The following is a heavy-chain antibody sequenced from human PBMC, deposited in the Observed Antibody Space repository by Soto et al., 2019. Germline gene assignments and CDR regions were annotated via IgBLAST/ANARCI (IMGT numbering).Heavy chain of an antibody. V-gene: IGHV1-69*13. D-gene: IGHD3-16*02. CDR1: GGTFSSYA. CDR2: IIPIFGTA. Sequence: SVKVSCKASGGTFSSYAISWLRQSPGQGLEWMGGIIPIFGTANYAQKFQGRVTITADESTSTAYMELSSLRSEDTAVYYCARGASRDYVWGSYRQNPYYYYGMDVWGQGTTVTVSS. CDR3: ARGASRDYVWGSYRQNPYYYYGMDV. J-gene: IGHJ6*02.